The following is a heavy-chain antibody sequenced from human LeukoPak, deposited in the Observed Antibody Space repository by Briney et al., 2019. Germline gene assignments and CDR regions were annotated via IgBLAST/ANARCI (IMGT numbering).Heavy chain of an antibody. J-gene: IGHJ4*02. Sequence: PGGTLRLSCAASGFTFSNHGMNWVRQAPGKGLEWLSGVSPPGGGTYYADSVKGRFTISRDDSKNTLYLQMNSLRAEDTAVNYCARGRPYYDSSGYYAHFDYWGQGTLVTVSS. CDR2: VSPPGGGT. CDR3: ARGRPYYDSSGYYAHFDY. CDR1: GFTFSNHG. D-gene: IGHD3-22*01. V-gene: IGHV3-23*01.